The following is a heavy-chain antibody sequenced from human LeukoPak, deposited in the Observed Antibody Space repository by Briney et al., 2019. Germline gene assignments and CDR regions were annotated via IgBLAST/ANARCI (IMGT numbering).Heavy chain of an antibody. J-gene: IGHJ3*02. V-gene: IGHV3-66*01. CDR1: GFTVSSNY. CDR2: IYSGGST. Sequence: GGSLRLSCAASGFTVSSNYMSWVRQAPGKGLEWVSVIYSGGSTYYADSVKGRFTISRDNSKNTLYLQMNSLRAEDTAVYYCARDKAVGATRLRNASDIWGQGTMVTVSS. D-gene: IGHD1-26*01. CDR3: ARDKAVGATRLRNASDI.